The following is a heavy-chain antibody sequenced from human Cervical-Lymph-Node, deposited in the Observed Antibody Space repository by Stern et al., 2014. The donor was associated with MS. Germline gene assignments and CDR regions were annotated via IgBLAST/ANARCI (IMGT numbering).Heavy chain of an antibody. J-gene: IGHJ4*02. CDR3: ARGGAYNLTAYYYFDY. D-gene: IGHD3-9*01. CDR2: IYVNDCDT. CDR1: GYTFIKYP. Sequence: QDQLVQSGAEVKKPGASVKVSCKASGYTFIKYPLHWVRQAPGQSLEWMGWIYVNDCDTKYSEKFQGRVTVTTDTAASTAYMELNNLRSEDTAIYYCARGGAYNLTAYYYFDYGGQGTLVTVSS. V-gene: IGHV1-3*01.